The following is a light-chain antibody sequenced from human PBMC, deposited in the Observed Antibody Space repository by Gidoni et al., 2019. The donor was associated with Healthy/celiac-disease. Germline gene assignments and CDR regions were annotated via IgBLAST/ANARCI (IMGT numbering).Light chain of an antibody. CDR3: MQALQTRT. CDR1: QSLLHSNGYNY. V-gene: IGKV2-28*01. CDR2: LGA. J-gene: IGKJ1*01. Sequence: DILMTQSPLSLPVTPGEPASISCRSSQSLLHSNGYNYLDWYLQKPGQSPPLLIYLGANRASGVPDRFSGSGSGTDFTLKISRVEAEDVGVYYCMQALQTRTFGQXTKVEIK.